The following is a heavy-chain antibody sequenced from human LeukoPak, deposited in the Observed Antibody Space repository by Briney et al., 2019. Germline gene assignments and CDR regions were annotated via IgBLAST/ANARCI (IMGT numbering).Heavy chain of an antibody. J-gene: IGHJ4*02. CDR2: ISYGGSTK. Sequence: PGRSLRLSCAASGFTFSNYGMHWVRQAPGKGREWVAIISYGGSTKYYADSVKGRFTISRDNSKNTLYLQMNSLRPEDTAVYYCAKSGSQYCSDGSCYSDYWGQGTLVTVSS. CDR3: AKSGSQYCSDGSCYSDY. CDR1: GFTFSNYG. V-gene: IGHV3-30*18. D-gene: IGHD2-15*01.